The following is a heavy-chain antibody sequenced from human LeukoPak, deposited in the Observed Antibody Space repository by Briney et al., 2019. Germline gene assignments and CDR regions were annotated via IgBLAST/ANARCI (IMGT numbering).Heavy chain of an antibody. V-gene: IGHV3-23*01. D-gene: IGHD2-2*01. CDR1: GFTFSSHA. CDR2: LSGSGYNT. Sequence: GGSLRLSCAASGFTFSSHALSWVRQAPGKGLEWFSSLSGSGYNTYYADSVKGRFTTSRDNSKNTVYLQMNSLRAEDTAVYYCAKDPYGTRYFDYWGQGTLVTVSS. J-gene: IGHJ4*02. CDR3: AKDPYGTRYFDY.